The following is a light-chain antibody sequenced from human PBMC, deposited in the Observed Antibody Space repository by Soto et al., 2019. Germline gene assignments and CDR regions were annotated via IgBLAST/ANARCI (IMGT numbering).Light chain of an antibody. CDR3: SSYTSSSTHYV. CDR1: RSDVGGYNY. V-gene: IGLV2-14*01. CDR2: DVS. J-gene: IGLJ1*01. Sequence: QSVLTQPASVSGSPGQSITISCTGTRSDVGGYNYVSWYQQHPGKAPKLMIYDVSNRPSGVSNRFSGSKSGNTASLTISGLQAEDEADYYCSSYTSSSTHYVFGPGTKVTVL.